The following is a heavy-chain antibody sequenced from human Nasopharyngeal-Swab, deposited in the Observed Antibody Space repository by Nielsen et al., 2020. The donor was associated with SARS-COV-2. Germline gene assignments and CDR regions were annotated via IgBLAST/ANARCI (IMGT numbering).Heavy chain of an antibody. J-gene: IGHJ6*03. D-gene: IGHD6-19*01. CDR1: GGSISSYY. CDR3: ARDGGAVAGTLYHYYYMDV. Sequence: SETLSLTCTVSGGSISSYYWSWIRQPPGKGLEWIGYIYYSGSTKYNPSLKSRVTISVDTSKNQFSLNLNSVTAADTAVYYCARDGGAVAGTLYHYYYMDVWGTGTTVTVSS. CDR2: IYYSGST. V-gene: IGHV4-59*01.